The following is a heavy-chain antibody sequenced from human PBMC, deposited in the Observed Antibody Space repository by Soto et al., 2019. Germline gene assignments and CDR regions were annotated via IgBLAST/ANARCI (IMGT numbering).Heavy chain of an antibody. J-gene: IGHJ4*02. CDR3: ARVRNGDWYFDY. Sequence: EVQLVESGGGLVQPGGSLRLSCAASGFTFSSYWMHWVRQAPGTGLVWVSRINSDGSTTSYAESVKGRFTISRDNAKNTLYLQMNSLRAEDTAVYYCARVRNGDWYFDYWGQGTLVTISS. CDR2: INSDGSTT. CDR1: GFTFSSYW. V-gene: IGHV3-74*01. D-gene: IGHD4-17*01.